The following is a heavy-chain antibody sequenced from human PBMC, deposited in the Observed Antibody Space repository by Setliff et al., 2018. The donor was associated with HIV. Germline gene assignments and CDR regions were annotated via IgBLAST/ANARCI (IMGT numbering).Heavy chain of an antibody. CDR3: ARGHCSGTNCYGVDYYGMDV. CDR2: IYHSEYT. V-gene: IGHV4-4*02. CDR1: GGSISSDNW. Sequence: SETLSLTCAVSGGSISSDNWWTWVRQPPGEGLEWIGEIYHSEYTNYNASLKSRVSMSVDKSKNQFSLKLTSVTAADTAVYYCARGHCSGTNCYGVDYYGMDVWGQGTTVTVSS. D-gene: IGHD2-2*01. J-gene: IGHJ6*02.